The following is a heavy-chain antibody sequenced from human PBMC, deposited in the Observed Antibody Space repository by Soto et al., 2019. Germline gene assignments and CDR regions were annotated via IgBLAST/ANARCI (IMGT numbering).Heavy chain of an antibody. J-gene: IGHJ3*01. CDR1: EVTFASYD. CDR3: AKARRTWVVPADDSFDV. CDR2: ITSGGGGA. D-gene: IGHD2-2*01. Sequence: PGGSLRLSCVASEVTFASYDMDWVRQAPGKGLEWVSLITSGGGGANYADSVKGRFTISRDNSKNTLYLQMNSLRAEDTALYYCAKARRTWVVPADDSFDVWGQGTMVTV. V-gene: IGHV3-23*01.